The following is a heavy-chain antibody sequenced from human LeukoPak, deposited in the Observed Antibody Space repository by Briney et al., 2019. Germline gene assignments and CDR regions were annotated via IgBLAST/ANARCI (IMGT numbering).Heavy chain of an antibody. V-gene: IGHV3-23*01. CDR2: ISGSGGST. D-gene: IGHD3-9*01. CDR3: AKGGDILTGYCIDY. J-gene: IGHJ4*02. Sequence: PGGSLRLPCAASGFTFSSYAMSWVRQAPGKGLEWVSAISGSGGSTYYADSVKGRFTISRDNSKNTLYLQMNSLRAEDTAVYYCAKGGDILTGYCIDYWGQGTLVTVSS. CDR1: GFTFSSYA.